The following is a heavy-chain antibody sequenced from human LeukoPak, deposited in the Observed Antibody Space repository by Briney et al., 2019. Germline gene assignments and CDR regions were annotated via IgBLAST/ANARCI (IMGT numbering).Heavy chain of an antibody. J-gene: IGHJ5*02. CDR2: VNADGSST. V-gene: IGHV3-74*01. CDR1: GFTFISYW. Sequence: GGSLRLSCAASGFTFISYWMHWVRQAPGKGLVWASRVNADGSSTSYADSVKGRFTISRDNAENTLYLQMNSLRAEDTAVYYCARVGVGSYNWFDPWGQGTMVTVSS. CDR3: ARVGVGSYNWFDP. D-gene: IGHD2-15*01.